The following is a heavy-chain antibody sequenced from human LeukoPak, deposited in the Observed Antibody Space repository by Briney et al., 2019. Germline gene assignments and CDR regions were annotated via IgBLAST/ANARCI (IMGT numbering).Heavy chain of an antibody. CDR3: ARGRPLGANFWVY. D-gene: IGHD3-16*01. CDR2: IFYSGST. J-gene: IGHJ4*02. Sequence: SETLSLTCTVSGGSISTSNYYWGWLRQPPGTGLEWIGNIFYSGSTYYGPSLKSRVTISVDTSKNQFSLKLSSVTAADTAVYYCARGRPLGANFWVYWGQGTLVTVSS. V-gene: IGHV4-39*07. CDR1: GGSISTSNYY.